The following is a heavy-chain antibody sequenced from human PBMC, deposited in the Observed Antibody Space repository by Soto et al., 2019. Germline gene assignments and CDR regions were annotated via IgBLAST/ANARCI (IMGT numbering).Heavy chain of an antibody. J-gene: IGHJ4*02. V-gene: IGHV4-39*01. CDR3: ARHTSIDRGYSGYDETSYYFDY. CDR2: IYYSGST. D-gene: IGHD5-12*01. Sequence: PSETLSLTCTVSGGSISSSSYYWGWIRQPPGKGLEWIGSIYYSGSTYYNPSLKSRVTISVDTSKNQFSLKLSSVTAADTAVYYCARHTSIDRGYSGYDETSYYFDYWGQGTLVTVSS. CDR1: GGSISSSSYY.